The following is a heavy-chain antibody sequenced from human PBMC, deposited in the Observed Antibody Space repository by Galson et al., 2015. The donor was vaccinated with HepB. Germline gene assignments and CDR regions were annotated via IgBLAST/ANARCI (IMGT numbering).Heavy chain of an antibody. D-gene: IGHD3-22*01. J-gene: IGHJ4*02. CDR3: ALYYYDSSGYYPY. V-gene: IGHV1-69*13. CDR2: IIPIFGTA. CDR1: GGTFSSYA. Sequence: SVKVSCKASGGTFSSYAISWVRQAPGQGLEWMGGIIPIFGTANYAQKFQGRVTITADESTSTAYMELSSLRSEDTAVYYCALYYYDSSGYYPYWGQGTLVTVSS.